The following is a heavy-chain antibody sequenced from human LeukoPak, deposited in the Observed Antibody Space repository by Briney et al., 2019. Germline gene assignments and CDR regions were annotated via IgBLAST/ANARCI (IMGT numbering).Heavy chain of an antibody. CDR2: IIPILGIA. J-gene: IGHJ5*02. CDR1: GGTFSSYA. CDR3: ARSLKPYCSSTSCYTPNWFDP. V-gene: IGHV1-69*10. Sequence: VKVSCKXSGGTFSSYAISWVRQAPGQGLEWMGRIIPILGIANYAQKFQGRVTITADKSTSTAYMELSSLRSEDTAVYYCARSLKPYCSSTSCYTPNWFDPWGQGTLVTVSS. D-gene: IGHD2-2*02.